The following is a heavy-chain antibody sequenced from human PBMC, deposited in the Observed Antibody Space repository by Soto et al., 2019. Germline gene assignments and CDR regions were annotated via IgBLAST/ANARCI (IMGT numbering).Heavy chain of an antibody. Sequence: QVQLQXSGPGLVKPXXTLSLTCTVSGGSISSYYWSWIRQPPGKGLEWIGYIYYSGSTNYNPSLKSRVTISVDTSKNQFSLKLSSVTAADTAVYYCARGRGGWFINQLLNAFDIWGQGTMVTVSS. CDR2: IYYSGST. D-gene: IGHD2-2*01. CDR1: GGSISSYY. CDR3: ARGRGGWFINQLLNAFDI. V-gene: IGHV4-59*01. J-gene: IGHJ3*02.